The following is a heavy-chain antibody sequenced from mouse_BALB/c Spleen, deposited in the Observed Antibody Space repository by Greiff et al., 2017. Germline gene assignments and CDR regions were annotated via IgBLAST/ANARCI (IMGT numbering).Heavy chain of an antibody. CDR3: ARGRDRDAMDY. J-gene: IGHJ4*01. V-gene: IGHV1-69*02. Sequence: QVQLQQPGAELVKPGAPVKLSCKASGYTFTSYWMNWVKQRPGRGLEWIGRIDPSDSETHYNQKFKDKATLTVDKSSSTAYIQLSSLTSEDSAVYYCARGRDRDAMDYGGQGTSVTVSS. D-gene: IGHD3-3*01. CDR2: IDPSDSET. CDR1: GYTFTSYW.